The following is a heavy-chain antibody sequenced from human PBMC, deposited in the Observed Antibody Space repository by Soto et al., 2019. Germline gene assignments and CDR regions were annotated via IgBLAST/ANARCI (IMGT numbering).Heavy chain of an antibody. Sequence: SETLSLTCTVSCDSLSSGGHYWSWIRQHPGKGLEWIGHIYDSVNTYYSPSLRSRVTISADMSKNQFSLNLRSVTAADTAVYYCARVDHRGYFAILTDYWGQGTLVTVSS. CDR2: IYDSVNT. CDR1: CDSLSSGGHY. CDR3: ARVDHRGYFAILTDY. V-gene: IGHV4-31*03. J-gene: IGHJ4*02. D-gene: IGHD3-9*01.